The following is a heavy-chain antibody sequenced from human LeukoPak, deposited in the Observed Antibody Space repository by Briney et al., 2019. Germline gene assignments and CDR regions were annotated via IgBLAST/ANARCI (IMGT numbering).Heavy chain of an antibody. D-gene: IGHD7-27*01. J-gene: IGHJ4*02. V-gene: IGHV3-30*07. CDR1: GFTFGNYV. Sequence: PGGSLRLSCAASGFTFGNYVMHWVRQAPGRGLEWVAIILYDGSEKNYADSVKGRFTISRDNSRNTLYLQMNSLRVEDTAIYYCAQDLAWGAFDYWGQGTLVTVSS. CDR2: ILYDGSEK. CDR3: AQDLAWGAFDY.